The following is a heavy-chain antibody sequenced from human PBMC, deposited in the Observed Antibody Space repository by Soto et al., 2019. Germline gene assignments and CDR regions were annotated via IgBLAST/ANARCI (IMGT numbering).Heavy chain of an antibody. CDR1: GFTFSSYA. CDR2: ISGSGGST. V-gene: IGHV3-23*01. Sequence: EVQLLESGGGLVQPGGSLRLSCAASGFTFSSYAMSWVRQAPGKGLEWVSAISGSGGSTYYAESVKGRFTISRDNSKNTLYLQMNSLRAEDTAVYYCARDKSIAARPSSVEYWGQGTLVTVSS. CDR3: ARDKSIAARPSSVEY. J-gene: IGHJ4*02. D-gene: IGHD6-6*01.